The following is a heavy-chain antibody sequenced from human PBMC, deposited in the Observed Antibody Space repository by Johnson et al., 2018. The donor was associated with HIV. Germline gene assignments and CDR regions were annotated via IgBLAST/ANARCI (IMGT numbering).Heavy chain of an antibody. CDR3: ARDRGGDDAFDI. CDR2: IATAGDT. Sequence: VQLVEWGGGLVQPGGSLRLSSVASGFTFGRHDMHWVRQFTGKGLEWVSSIATAGDTYPPGSVKGRLSMSRDSASNSLYLQMNSRRAEDTAVYYCARDRGGDDAFDIWGQGTMVTVSS. D-gene: IGHD3-10*01. V-gene: IGHV3-13*01. J-gene: IGHJ3*02. CDR1: GFTFGRHD.